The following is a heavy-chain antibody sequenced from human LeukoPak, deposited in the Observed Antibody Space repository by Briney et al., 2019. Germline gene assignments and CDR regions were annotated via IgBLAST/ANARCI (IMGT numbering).Heavy chain of an antibody. CDR2: ISANGDTT. D-gene: IGHD6-13*01. CDR1: GFTFSSYA. J-gene: IGHJ4*02. CDR3: AKEGRIAAGTGDYFDY. Sequence: GGSLRLSCAASGFTFSSYAMSWVRQAPGKGLEGVSGISANGDTTKYADSVKGRFTISRDNAKNTVLLQMNSLRADDTPVYYCAKEGRIAAGTGDYFDYWGQGTLVTVSS. V-gene: IGHV3-23*01.